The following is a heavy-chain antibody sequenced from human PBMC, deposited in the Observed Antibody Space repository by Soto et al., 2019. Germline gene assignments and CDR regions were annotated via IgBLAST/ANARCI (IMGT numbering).Heavy chain of an antibody. CDR3: ASGGDIAVARNDAFDI. V-gene: IGHV4-59*01. Sequence: PSETLSLTCTVSGGSISNYYWSWIRQPPGKGLEWIGYIYYSGSTNYNPSLKSRVTISVDTSKNQFSLKLSSVTAADTAVYYCASGGDIAVARNDAFDIWGQGTMVTVSS. J-gene: IGHJ3*02. CDR2: IYYSGST. D-gene: IGHD6-19*01. CDR1: GGSISNYY.